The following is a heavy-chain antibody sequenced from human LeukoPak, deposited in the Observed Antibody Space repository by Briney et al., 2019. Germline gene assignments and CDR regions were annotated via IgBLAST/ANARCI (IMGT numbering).Heavy chain of an antibody. D-gene: IGHD5-18*01. J-gene: IGHJ4*02. V-gene: IGHV3-7*03. CDR3: AKGVDTAMVVEDYFDY. CDR1: GFTFSSYW. Sequence: QPGGSLRLSCAASGFTFSSYWLNWVRQAPGKGLEWVANIKQDGSDKYYVDSVKGRFTISRDNSKNTLYLQMNSLRAEDTAVYYCAKGVDTAMVVEDYFDYWGQGTLVTVSS. CDR2: IKQDGSDK.